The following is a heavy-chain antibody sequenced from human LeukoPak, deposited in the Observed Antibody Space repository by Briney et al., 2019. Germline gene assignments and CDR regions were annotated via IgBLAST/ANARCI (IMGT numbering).Heavy chain of an antibody. CDR1: GFTFSNAW. J-gene: IGHJ5*02. D-gene: IGHD1/OR15-1a*01. CDR2: IWHDGSRK. V-gene: IGHV3-33*08. Sequence: GGSLRLSCAASGFTFSNAWMNWVRRAPGKGLEWVASIWHDGSRKYHADSVEGRFTISRDNSKNTVYVQMNSLRADDTAVYYCTRAAGITGTSRDNWFDPWGQGTLVTVSS. CDR3: TRAAGITGTSRDNWFDP.